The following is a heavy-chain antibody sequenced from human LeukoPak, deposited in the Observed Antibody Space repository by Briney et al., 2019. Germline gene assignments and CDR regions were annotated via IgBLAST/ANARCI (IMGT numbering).Heavy chain of an antibody. CDR2: ISNDGRRT. V-gene: IGHV3-23*01. D-gene: IGHD3-3*01. Sequence: GGSLRLSCVGTGFIFSTYAMSWVRRAPGKGLEWVSLISNDGRRTYYADSVKGRFTISRDDSKTTVHLQMNSLRAEDTAVYYCVKDRGSIFGDVWGQGTTVTVSS. J-gene: IGHJ6*02. CDR3: VKDRGSIFGDV. CDR1: GFIFSTYA.